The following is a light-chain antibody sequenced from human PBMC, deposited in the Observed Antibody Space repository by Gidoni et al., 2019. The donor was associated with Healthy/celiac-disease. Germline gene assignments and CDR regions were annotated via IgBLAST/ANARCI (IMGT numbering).Light chain of an antibody. Sequence: EIVLTQSPATLSLSPGESATLSCRASQSVSSYLAWYQQKPGQAPRLLIYNASNRATGIPARFSSSGSGTDFTLTISSLEPEDFAVYYCQKRSNWPLTFGGGTKVEIK. CDR1: QSVSSY. J-gene: IGKJ4*01. CDR2: NAS. CDR3: QKRSNWPLT. V-gene: IGKV3-11*01.